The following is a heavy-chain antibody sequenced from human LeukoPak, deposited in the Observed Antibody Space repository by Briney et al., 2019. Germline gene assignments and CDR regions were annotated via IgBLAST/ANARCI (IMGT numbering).Heavy chain of an antibody. D-gene: IGHD2-2*01. CDR3: ARTFTAGYCSSTSCSGEGVYFDY. Sequence: PSETLSLTCSVSGGSISSYYWSWLRQPPGKTLEWIGYVSYSGSTNYDPSLKSRVTISVDTSKNQFSLNLSSVTAADAAVYYCARTFTAGYCSSTSCSGEGVYFDYWGQGTLVTVSS. V-gene: IGHV4-59*01. CDR1: GGSISSYY. J-gene: IGHJ4*02. CDR2: VSYSGST.